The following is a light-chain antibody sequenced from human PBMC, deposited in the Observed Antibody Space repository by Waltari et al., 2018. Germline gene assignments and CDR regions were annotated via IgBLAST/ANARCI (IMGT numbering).Light chain of an antibody. CDR3: QQSYSTLPWT. CDR1: QSIGSF. V-gene: IGKV1-39*01. Sequence: DIPMTQSPSSLSASLGDRATIPCRASQSIGSFLNWYQQKAGEAPKLLIHTAASLQSGVPSRFSGSRSGSDFTLTISNLQAEDFATYYCQQSYSTLPWTFGQGTKVEIK. CDR2: TAA. J-gene: IGKJ1*01.